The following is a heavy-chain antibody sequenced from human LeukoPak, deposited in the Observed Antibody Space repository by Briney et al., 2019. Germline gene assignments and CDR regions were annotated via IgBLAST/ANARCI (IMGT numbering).Heavy chain of an antibody. D-gene: IGHD2-15*01. CDR3: ASDSEVVAATEY. Sequence: PGGSLRLSCAASGFTFSSYSMNWVRQAPGEGLEWVSSISSSSSYIYYADSVKGRFTISRDNAKNSLYLQMNSLRAEDTAVYYCASDSEVVAATEYWGQGTLVTVSS. J-gene: IGHJ4*02. CDR1: GFTFSSYS. CDR2: ISSSSSYI. V-gene: IGHV3-21*01.